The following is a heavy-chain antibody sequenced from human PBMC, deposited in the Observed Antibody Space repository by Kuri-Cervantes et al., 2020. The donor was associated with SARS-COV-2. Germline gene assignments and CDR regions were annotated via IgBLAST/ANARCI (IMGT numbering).Heavy chain of an antibody. CDR1: GGSISSGGYS. CDR2: IYHSGST. D-gene: IGHD6-13*01. Sequence: SQTLSLTCAVSGGSISSGGYSWSWIRQPPGKGLEWIGYIYHSGSTYFNPSLKSRVTLSADRSKNQFSLNLTSVTAADTAVYYCARVDSSLTIDYWGQGTLVTVPQ. V-gene: IGHV4-30-2*01. J-gene: IGHJ4*02. CDR3: ARVDSSLTIDY.